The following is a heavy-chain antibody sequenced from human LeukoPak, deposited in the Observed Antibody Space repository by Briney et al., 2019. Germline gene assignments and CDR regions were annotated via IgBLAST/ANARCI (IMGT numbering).Heavy chain of an antibody. J-gene: IGHJ3*02. CDR3: ASGADWGDAFDI. CDR2: IYYSGST. V-gene: IGHV4-59*01. D-gene: IGHD3-16*01. CDR1: GGSISSYY. Sequence: TSETLSLTCTVSGGSISSYYWSWIRQPPGKGLEWIGYIYYSGSTNYNPSLKSRVTISVDTSKNQFSLKLSSVSAADTAVYYCASGADWGDAFDIWGQGTMATVSS.